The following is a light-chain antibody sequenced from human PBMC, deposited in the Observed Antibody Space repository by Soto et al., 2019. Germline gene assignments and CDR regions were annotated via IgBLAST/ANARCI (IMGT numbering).Light chain of an antibody. V-gene: IGLV2-14*01. Sequence: QSVLTQPASVSGSPGQSITISCTGTSSDVGGYNSVSWYRQDPGKAPKLMIYDVTNRPSGVSNRFSGSKSGNTASLTISGLQAEDEADYYCSSYAGSTWVFGTGTKLTVL. CDR2: DVT. J-gene: IGLJ1*01. CDR3: SSYAGSTWV. CDR1: SSDVGGYNS.